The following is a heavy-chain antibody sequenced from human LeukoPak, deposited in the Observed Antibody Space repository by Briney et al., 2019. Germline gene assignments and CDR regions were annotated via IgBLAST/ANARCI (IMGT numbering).Heavy chain of an antibody. J-gene: IGHJ4*02. CDR2: INHSAST. CDR3: ARGLFGAAPRLFDY. V-gene: IGHV4-34*01. D-gene: IGHD6-6*01. CDR1: GVSFSGYY. Sequence: ASETLSPTCAVYGVSFSGYYWSWIRQPPGKGLEWIGEINHSASTNYNPSLKSRVTISVDTSKNQFSLKVSSVTDADTDVYYCARGLFGAAPRLFDYWGQGTLVTVSS.